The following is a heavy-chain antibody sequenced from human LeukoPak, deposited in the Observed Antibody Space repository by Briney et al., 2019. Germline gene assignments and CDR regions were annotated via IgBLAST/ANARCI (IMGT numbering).Heavy chain of an antibody. V-gene: IGHV3-20*04. CDR1: GFTFDDYG. CDR3: ARDRSGGTSY. CDR2: INWNGGRT. Sequence: PGGSLRLSCAASGFTFDDYGMSWVRQAPGKGLEWVSGINWNGGRTDYAESVKGRFTISRDNTKNSLYLQMNSLRAEDTALYYCARDRSGGTSYWGQGTLVTVSS. D-gene: IGHD2-15*01. J-gene: IGHJ4*02.